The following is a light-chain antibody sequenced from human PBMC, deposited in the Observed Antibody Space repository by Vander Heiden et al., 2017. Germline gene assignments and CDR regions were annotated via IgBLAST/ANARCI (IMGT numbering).Light chain of an antibody. Sequence: QSAMPQPSSVSGSPVPSITISCTGTSSVLGAYHYVSWFHLSPCISPHLIIYEVSQWPSGLSDLFSGSKSGNTASLTISGLKTEDEAEYYCSSFTTSNTLIFGGGTKLTVL. CDR3: SSFTTSNTLI. CDR2: EVS. V-gene: IGLV2-14*01. J-gene: IGLJ2*01. CDR1: SSVLGAYHY.